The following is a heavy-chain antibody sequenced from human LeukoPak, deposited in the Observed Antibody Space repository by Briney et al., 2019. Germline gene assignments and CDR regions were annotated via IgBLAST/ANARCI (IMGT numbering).Heavy chain of an antibody. CDR1: GFTFSSYG. CDR3: AKDLYGSGSAFDY. J-gene: IGHJ4*02. D-gene: IGHD3-10*01. Sequence: GGSLRLSCAASGFTFSSYGMHWVRQAPGKGLEWVAVISYDGSNKYCADSVKGRFTISRDNSKNTLYLQMNSLRAEDTAVYYCAKDLYGSGSAFDYWGQGTLVTVSS. CDR2: ISYDGSNK. V-gene: IGHV3-30*18.